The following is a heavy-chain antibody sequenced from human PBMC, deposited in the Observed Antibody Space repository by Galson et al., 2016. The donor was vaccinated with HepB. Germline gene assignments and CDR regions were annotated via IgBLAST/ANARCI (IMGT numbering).Heavy chain of an antibody. J-gene: IGHJ4*02. Sequence: SVKVSCKASGYTFTNYGISWVRQAPGQGLEWMGWISPYNGNTNYPQRLQGRVTMTTDTSTTTAYMDVRRLRSDDTAVYYCARMGPWGLGEYLFDYWGQGTLVTVSS. V-gene: IGHV1-18*01. CDR3: ARMGPWGLGEYLFDY. CDR2: ISPYNGNT. CDR1: GYTFTNYG. D-gene: IGHD3-16*01.